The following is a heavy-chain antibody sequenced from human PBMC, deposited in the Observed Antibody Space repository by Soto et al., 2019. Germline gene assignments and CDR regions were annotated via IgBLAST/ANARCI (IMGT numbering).Heavy chain of an antibody. D-gene: IGHD2-15*01. J-gene: IGHJ4*02. Sequence: ASVKVSCKASGYTFTSYAMHWVRQAPGQRLEWMGWINAGNGNTKYSQKFQGRVTITRDTSASTAYMELSSLRSEDTAVYYCARDHWRQVVAATPGDYWGQGTLVTVSS. CDR3: ARDHWRQVVAATPGDY. CDR1: GYTFTSYA. V-gene: IGHV1-3*01. CDR2: INAGNGNT.